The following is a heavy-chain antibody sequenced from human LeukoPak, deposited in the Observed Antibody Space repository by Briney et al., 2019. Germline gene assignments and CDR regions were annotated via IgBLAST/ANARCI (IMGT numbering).Heavy chain of an antibody. J-gene: IGHJ6*02. CDR3: ARDYTSGGMDV. CDR2: TRNKANRYTT. Sequence: GGSLRLSCAVSGFTFSDHYTDWVRQAPGKGLEWVGRTRNKANRYTTEYAASVKGRFTISRDESKNSLYLQMNSLKTEDTAVYYCARDYTSGGMDVWGQGTTVTVSS. CDR1: GFTFSDHY. V-gene: IGHV3-72*01. D-gene: IGHD3-10*01.